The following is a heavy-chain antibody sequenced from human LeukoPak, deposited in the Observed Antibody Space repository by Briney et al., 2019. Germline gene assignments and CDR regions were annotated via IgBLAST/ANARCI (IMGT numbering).Heavy chain of an antibody. V-gene: IGHV4-59*08. CDR2: IYYSGST. J-gene: IGHJ4*02. CDR3: ARRGLGYGDHVSYFDY. D-gene: IGHD4-17*01. CDR1: GGSISYYY. Sequence: SETLSLTCTVSGGSISYYYWSWIRQPPGKGLEWIGYIYYSGSTNYNPSLKSRVTTSVGTSKSQFSLKLSSVTAADTAVYYCARRGLGYGDHVSYFDYWGQGTLVTVSS.